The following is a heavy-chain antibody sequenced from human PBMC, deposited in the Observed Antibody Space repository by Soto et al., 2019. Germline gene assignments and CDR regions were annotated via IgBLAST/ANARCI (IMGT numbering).Heavy chain of an antibody. CDR1: GGALGGYY. J-gene: IGHJ5*02. CDR3: ARHGSDSGWFFFDP. V-gene: IGHV4-59*08. CDR2: VSYSGST. Sequence: SETLSLTCSLSGGALGGYYWSWIRQPPGKALEWIGYVSYSGSTDYHPSLKRRVSISRDTSKKQFSLKRISVTAADTAVYYCARHGSDSGWFFFDPWGQGALVTVSS. D-gene: IGHD6-19*01.